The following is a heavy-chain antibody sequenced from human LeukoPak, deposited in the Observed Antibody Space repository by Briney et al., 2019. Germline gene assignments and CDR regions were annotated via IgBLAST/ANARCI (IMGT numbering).Heavy chain of an antibody. CDR1: GGSISSSGYS. CDR2: IHHTGST. J-gene: IGHJ5*02. D-gene: IGHD2-21*02. Sequence: PSETLSLTCAVSGGSISSSGYSWSWIRQPPGKGLEWIGYIHHTGSTYYNPSLKSRVTISVDRSKNQFSLKLSSVIAADTAMYFCARTPTYCGGDCYYFDPWGQGTLVTVSS. V-gene: IGHV4-30-2*01. CDR3: ARTPTYCGGDCYYFDP.